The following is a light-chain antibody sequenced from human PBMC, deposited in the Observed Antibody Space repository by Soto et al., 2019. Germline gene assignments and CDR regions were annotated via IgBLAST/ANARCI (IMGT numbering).Light chain of an antibody. Sequence: DIQMTQSPSTLSASVGDRVTITCRASQSVGSWLAWYQQKPGKAPKLLIYTGSTLESGVPSRFSGSGSETEFTLTISSLQPDDFATYYCQQYSLYWAFGQGTKVEVK. J-gene: IGKJ1*01. V-gene: IGKV1-5*03. CDR1: QSVGSW. CDR3: QQYSLYWA. CDR2: TGS.